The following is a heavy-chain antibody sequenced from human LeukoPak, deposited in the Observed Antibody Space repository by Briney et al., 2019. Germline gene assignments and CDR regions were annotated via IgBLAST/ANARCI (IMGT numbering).Heavy chain of an antibody. CDR2: IHDSGST. Sequence: PPETLSLTCTVSGDSTRSNYWSWIRQPPGKGLEWIGFIHDSGSTHYAPSLDSRVTISLDTSRTQFSLRLTSVTAADTAVYYCARGDLSCHGSGSYCAFDIWGQGTVVTVSS. CDR1: GDSTRSNY. J-gene: IGHJ3*02. CDR3: ARGDLSCHGSGSYCAFDI. D-gene: IGHD3-10*01. V-gene: IGHV4-59*08.